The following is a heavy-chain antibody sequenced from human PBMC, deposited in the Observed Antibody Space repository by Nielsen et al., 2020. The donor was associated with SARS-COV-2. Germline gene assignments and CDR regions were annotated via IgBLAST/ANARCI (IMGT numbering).Heavy chain of an antibody. CDR2: INHSGST. D-gene: IGHD3-10*01. Sequence: SETLSLTCAVYGGSFSGYYWSWIRQPPGKGLEWIGEINHSGSTNYNPSLKSRVTISVDTSKNQFSLKLSSVTAADTAVYYCARGASGNDAFDIWGQGTMVTVSS. V-gene: IGHV4-34*01. CDR3: ARGASGNDAFDI. J-gene: IGHJ3*02. CDR1: GGSFSGYY.